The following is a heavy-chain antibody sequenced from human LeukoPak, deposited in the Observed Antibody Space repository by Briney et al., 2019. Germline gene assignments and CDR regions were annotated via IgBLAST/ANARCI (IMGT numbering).Heavy chain of an antibody. CDR3: ARRTGSYFRY. Sequence: PSETLSLTCTVSGGSISSGNYYWGWIRQPPSKGLEWNGSVNYSRNTYYNPSLKRRVNVFVAASKNQFSLRLSSLTAADTAIYYCARRTGSYFRYWGQGTLVSVSS. CDR2: VNYSRNT. J-gene: IGHJ4*02. CDR1: GGSISSGNYY. D-gene: IGHD7-27*01. V-gene: IGHV4-39*01.